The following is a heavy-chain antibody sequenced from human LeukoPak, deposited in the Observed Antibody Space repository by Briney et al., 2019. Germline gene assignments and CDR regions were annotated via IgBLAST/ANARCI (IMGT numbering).Heavy chain of an antibody. CDR3: ARDAPAYYYDSSGPFDY. V-gene: IGHV3-21*01. CDR2: IISSSSYI. J-gene: IGHJ4*02. D-gene: IGHD3-22*01. Sequence: PGGSLRLSCAAAGLTFSSYSMNWVRQAPGEGLEWVSSIISSSSYIYYAGSVKGRFTISRDNSKNSLYLQMNSLRAEDTAVYYCARDAPAYYYDSSGPFDYWGQGTLVTVSS. CDR1: GLTFSSYS.